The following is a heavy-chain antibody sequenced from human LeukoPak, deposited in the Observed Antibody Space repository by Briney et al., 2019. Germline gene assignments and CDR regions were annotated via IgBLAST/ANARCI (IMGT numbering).Heavy chain of an antibody. CDR1: GGSFSGYY. CDR3: ARAADYYDSSGYYHPLFDY. Sequence: PSETLSLTCAVYGGSFSGYYWSWIRQPPGKGLEWIGRIYTSGSTDYNPSLKSRVTMSVDTSKNQFSLKLSSVTAADTAVYYCARAADYYDSSGYYHPLFDYWGQGTLVTVSS. D-gene: IGHD3-22*01. V-gene: IGHV4-59*10. CDR2: IYTSGST. J-gene: IGHJ4*02.